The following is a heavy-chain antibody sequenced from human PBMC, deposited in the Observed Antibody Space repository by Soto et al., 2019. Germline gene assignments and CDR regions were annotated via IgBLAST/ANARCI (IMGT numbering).Heavy chain of an antibody. CDR3: ARGLPFRNYYYYGMDV. J-gene: IGHJ6*02. CDR2: IYYSGST. V-gene: IGHV4-30-4*01. Sequence: SETLSLTCTVSGGSISSGDYYWSWIRQPPGKGLEWIGYIYYSGSTYYNPSLKSQVTISVDTSKNQFSLKLSSVTAADTAVYYCARGLPFRNYYYYGMDVWGQGTTVTVSS. CDR1: GGSISSGDYY.